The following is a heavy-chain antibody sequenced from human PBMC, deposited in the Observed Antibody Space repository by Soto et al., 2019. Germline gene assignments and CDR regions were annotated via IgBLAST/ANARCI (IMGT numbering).Heavy chain of an antibody. V-gene: IGHV3-7*01. Sequence: PGWSLRLSCAASGFTFGSYWMSLVRQAPGKGLEWWATIKMDASEKKYVDSVKGRFTMSRDNAKNSLYLQMDSLRAEDTAVYYCASDSGYGSGTSVNPYLEYWGNETLVTVFS. CDR2: IKMDASEK. D-gene: IGHD3-10*01. CDR1: GFTFGSYW. CDR3: ASDSGYGSGTSVNPYLEY. J-gene: IGHJ4*01.